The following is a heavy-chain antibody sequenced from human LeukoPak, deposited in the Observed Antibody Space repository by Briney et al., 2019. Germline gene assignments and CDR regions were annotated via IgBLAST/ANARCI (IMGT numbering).Heavy chain of an antibody. V-gene: IGHV3-30*02. D-gene: IGHD5-18*01. CDR2: IRTDGIDK. J-gene: IGHJ4*02. Sequence: PGGSLRLSCAASGFTFSIYGMHWVRQAPGKGLEWVAFIRTDGIDKYYVDSVKGRFTISRDNSRNTLYLQMNSLRAEDTAVYYCARRGRLWPDFDYWGQGTLVTVSS. CDR3: ARRGRLWPDFDY. CDR1: GFTFSIYG.